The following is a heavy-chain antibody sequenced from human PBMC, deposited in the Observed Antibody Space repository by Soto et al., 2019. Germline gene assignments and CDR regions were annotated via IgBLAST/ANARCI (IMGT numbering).Heavy chain of an antibody. J-gene: IGHJ6*03. CDR3: ARISIDPGSYYDMDV. Sequence: SGPTLVNPTQTLTLTCTFSGFSLSTSVINVSWIRQPPGKALEWLARIDWDDDKYYSTSLKTRLTISKDTSKNQVVLTMTNMDPVDTATYYCARISIDPGSYYDMDVWGKGRRLSVS. V-gene: IGHV2-70*11. CDR1: GFSLSTSVIN. D-gene: IGHD2-15*01. CDR2: IDWDDDK.